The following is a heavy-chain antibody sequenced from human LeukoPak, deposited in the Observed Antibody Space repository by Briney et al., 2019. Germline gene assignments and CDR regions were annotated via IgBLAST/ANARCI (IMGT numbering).Heavy chain of an antibody. D-gene: IGHD3-22*01. Sequence: SETLSLTCVVSGGSISSSRYYWAWIRPPPGKGLEWLGSIYHSGSTYYSPSLKSRLTMSVDTSTNQFSLKLSSLTAADTAVYYCARLRSNYYQSTGYFDNWGQGTLVTVSS. CDR3: ARLRSNYYQSTGYFDN. V-gene: IGHV4-39*01. J-gene: IGHJ4*02. CDR2: IYHSGST. CDR1: GGSISSSRYY.